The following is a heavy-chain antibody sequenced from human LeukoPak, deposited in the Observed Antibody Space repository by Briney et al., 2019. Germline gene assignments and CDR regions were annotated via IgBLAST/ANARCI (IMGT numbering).Heavy chain of an antibody. D-gene: IGHD2-15*01. CDR2: IYYSGST. CDR3: AREAGYCSGGSCYSGVDY. V-gene: IGHV4-61*01. J-gene: IGHJ4*02. Sequence: SETLSLTCTVTGDSISGSSYYWCWIRQSPGKGLEWIGYIYYSGSTNYNPSLKSRVTISVDTSKNQFSLKLSSVTAADTAVYYCAREAGYCSGGSCYSGVDYWGQGTLVTVSS. CDR1: GDSISGSSYY.